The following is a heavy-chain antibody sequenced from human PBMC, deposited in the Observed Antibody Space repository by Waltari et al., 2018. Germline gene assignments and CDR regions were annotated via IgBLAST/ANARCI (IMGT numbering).Heavy chain of an antibody. J-gene: IGHJ6*02. CDR1: GYTFTSYA. V-gene: IGHV1-3*01. CDR2: INAGNGNT. Sequence: QVQLVQSGAEVKKPGASVKVSCKASGYTFTSYAMHWVRQAPGKRLEWMGWINAGNGNTKYSRKFQGRVTFTRDSSASTAYMELSSLRSEDTAVYYCARAITGSSWYYYYGMDVWGQGTTVTVSS. D-gene: IGHD6-13*01. CDR3: ARAITGSSWYYYYGMDV.